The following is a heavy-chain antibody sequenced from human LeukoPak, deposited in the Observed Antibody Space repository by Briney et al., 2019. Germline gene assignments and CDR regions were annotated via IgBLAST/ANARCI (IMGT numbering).Heavy chain of an antibody. J-gene: IGHJ4*02. CDR3: ARSPKQIVQLLTIYYFDY. Sequence: SDTLSLTCAVSGGSISSSSYYWGWIRQRPGKGLEWIGSIYYSGSTYYNPSLKSRVTISVDTSKNQFSLKLSSVTAADTAVYYCARSPKQIVQLLTIYYFDYWGQGTLLTVSS. CDR1: GGSISSSSYY. D-gene: IGHD2-2*01. CDR2: IYYSGST. V-gene: IGHV4-39*01.